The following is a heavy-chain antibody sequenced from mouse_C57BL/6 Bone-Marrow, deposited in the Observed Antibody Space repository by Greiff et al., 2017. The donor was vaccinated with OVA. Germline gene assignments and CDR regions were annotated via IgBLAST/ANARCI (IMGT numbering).Heavy chain of an antibody. CDR2: ISSGSSTI. J-gene: IGHJ4*01. Sequence: EVHLVESGGGLVKPGGSLKLSCAASGFTFSDYGMHWVRQAPEKGLEWVAYISSGSSTIYYADTVKGRFTISRDNAKNTLFLQMTSLRSEDTAMYYCARGDSNFYYAMDYWGQGTSVTVSS. CDR1: GFTFSDYG. D-gene: IGHD2-5*01. CDR3: ARGDSNFYYAMDY. V-gene: IGHV5-17*01.